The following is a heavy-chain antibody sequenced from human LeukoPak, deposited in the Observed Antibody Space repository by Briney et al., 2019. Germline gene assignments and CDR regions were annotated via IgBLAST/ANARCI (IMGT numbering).Heavy chain of an antibody. CDR1: GFTFSSYS. D-gene: IGHD6-19*01. Sequence: GGSLRLSCAASGFTFSSYSMNWVRQAPGKGLEWVSSISSSSSYIYYADSVKGRFTISRDNAKNSLYLQMNSLRAEDTAVYYCARHPHSSGWLYYFDYWGQGTLVTVSS. J-gene: IGHJ4*02. CDR3: ARHPHSSGWLYYFDY. CDR2: ISSSSSYI. V-gene: IGHV3-21*01.